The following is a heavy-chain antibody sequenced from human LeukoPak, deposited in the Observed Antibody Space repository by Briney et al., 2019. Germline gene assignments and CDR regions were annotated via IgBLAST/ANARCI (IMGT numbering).Heavy chain of an antibody. D-gene: IGHD2-15*01. J-gene: IGHJ4*02. CDR1: GYTFTGYY. CDR2: MNPNSGGT. CDR3: ARAYCSGGSCMMELDY. Sequence: GASVKVSCKASGYTFTGYYMHWVRQAPGQGLEWMGWMNPNSGGTNYAQKFQGWVTMTRDTSISTAYMELSRLRSDDTAVYYCARAYCSGGSCMMELDYWGQGTLVTVSS. V-gene: IGHV1-2*04.